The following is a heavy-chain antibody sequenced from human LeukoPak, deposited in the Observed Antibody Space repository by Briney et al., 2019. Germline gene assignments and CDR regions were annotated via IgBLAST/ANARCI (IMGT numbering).Heavy chain of an antibody. CDR1: GFTFNDYS. Sequence: PGGSLRLSCAASGFTFNDYSMHWVRQAPGRGLEWVSLISWDGGSTYYADSVKGRFTISRDNSKNSLYLQMNSLRTEDTALYYCAKDHLMITFGGAVDYWGQGTLVTVSS. CDR2: ISWDGGST. D-gene: IGHD3-16*01. CDR3: AKDHLMITFGGAVDY. V-gene: IGHV3-43*01. J-gene: IGHJ4*02.